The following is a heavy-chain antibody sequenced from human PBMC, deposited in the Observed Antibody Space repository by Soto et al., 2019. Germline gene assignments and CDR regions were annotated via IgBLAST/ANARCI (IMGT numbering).Heavy chain of an antibody. V-gene: IGHV6-1*01. CDR1: GDSVASNRVA. Sequence: SQTLSLTCAISGDSVASNRVAWNWIRQSPSRGLEWLGRTYYRSNWYNDYAVSVKSRITVNPDTSKNQFSLQLNSVTPEDTAVYYCARDSSGNYAQLDYWGQGTLVTVSS. CDR2: TYYRSNWYN. D-gene: IGHD3-22*01. CDR3: ARDSSGNYAQLDY. J-gene: IGHJ4*02.